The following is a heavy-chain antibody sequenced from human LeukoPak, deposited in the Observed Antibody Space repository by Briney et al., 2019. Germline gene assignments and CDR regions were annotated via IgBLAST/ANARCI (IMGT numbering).Heavy chain of an antibody. CDR1: GYSFTNYW. D-gene: IGHD1-26*01. J-gene: IGHJ5*02. CDR3: ARLSGSYSLRFDP. V-gene: IGHV5-51*01. CDR2: IYPGDSDT. Sequence: GESLKISCKVSGYSFTNYWIGWVRQMPGKGLEWMGIIYPGDSDTRYSPSFQGQVTISADKSISTAYLQWSSLKASDTAMYYCARLSGSYSLRFDPWGQGTLVTVSS.